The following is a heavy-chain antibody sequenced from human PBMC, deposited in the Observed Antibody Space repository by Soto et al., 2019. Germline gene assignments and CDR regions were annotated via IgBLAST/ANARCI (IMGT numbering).Heavy chain of an antibody. V-gene: IGHV4-34*01. J-gene: IGHJ5*02. CDR2: INHSGST. D-gene: IGHD6-6*01. CDR1: GGSFSGDY. Sequence: SETLSLTCAVYGGSFSGDYWSWIRQPPGKGLEWIGEINHSGSTNYNPSLKSRVTISVDTSKNQFSLKLSSVTAADTAVYYCARAESGYSSSWGWFDPWGQGTLVTVSS. CDR3: ARAESGYSSSWGWFDP.